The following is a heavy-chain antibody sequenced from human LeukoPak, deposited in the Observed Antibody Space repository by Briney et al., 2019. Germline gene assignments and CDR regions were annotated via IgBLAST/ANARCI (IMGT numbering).Heavy chain of an antibody. CDR2: ISAYNGNT. V-gene: IGHV1-18*04. Sequence: GASVKVSCKASGYTFTSYGISWVRQAPGQGLEWMGWISAYNGNTNYAQKLQGRVTMTTDTSTSTAYMELRSLRSDDTAVYYCARARYDILTGYYDYWGRGTLVTVSS. CDR3: ARARYDILTGYYDY. D-gene: IGHD3-9*01. CDR1: GYTFTSYG. J-gene: IGHJ4*02.